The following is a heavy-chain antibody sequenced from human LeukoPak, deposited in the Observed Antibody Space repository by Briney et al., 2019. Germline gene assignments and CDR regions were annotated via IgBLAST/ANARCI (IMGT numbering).Heavy chain of an antibody. CDR3: ARRRCSSRSCYLFDY. J-gene: IGHJ4*02. V-gene: IGHV1-2*02. D-gene: IGHD2-2*01. Sequence: GASVKVSCKASGYTFTGYYMHWVRQAPGQGLEWMGWINPNSGGTSYAQKFQGRVTMTRDTSISTAYMELSRLRSDDTAVYYCARRRCSSRSCYLFDYWGQGTLVTVSS. CDR2: INPNSGGT. CDR1: GYTFTGYY.